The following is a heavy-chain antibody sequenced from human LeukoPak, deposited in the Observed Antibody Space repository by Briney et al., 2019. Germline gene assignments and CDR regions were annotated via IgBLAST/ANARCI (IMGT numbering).Heavy chain of an antibody. V-gene: IGHV4-61*02. D-gene: IGHD3-16*02. CDR3: ARISYHDAFDI. CDR2: VYTSENT. J-gene: IGHJ3*02. CDR1: GGSISSGSYY. Sequence: SQTLSLTCTVSGGSISSGSYYWSWIRQPAGKGLEWIGRVYTSENTNYNPSLKSRVTISIDTSKNQFSLKLSSVTAADTAVYYCARISYHDAFDIWGRGTMVTVSS.